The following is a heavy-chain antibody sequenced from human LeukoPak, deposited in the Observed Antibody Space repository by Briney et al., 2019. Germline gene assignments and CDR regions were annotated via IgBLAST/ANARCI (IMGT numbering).Heavy chain of an antibody. CDR2: SNSDGSST. D-gene: IGHD5-12*01. CDR3: ARDRVPRYSGYESGFDY. CDR1: GFTFSSYW. V-gene: IGHV3-74*01. J-gene: IGHJ4*02. Sequence: GGSLRLSCAASGFTFSSYWMHWVRQAPGKGLVGVSRSNSDGSSTSYADSVKVRFTISRDNAKNTLYLQMNSLRAEDTAVYYCARDRVPRYSGYESGFDYWGQGTLVTVSS.